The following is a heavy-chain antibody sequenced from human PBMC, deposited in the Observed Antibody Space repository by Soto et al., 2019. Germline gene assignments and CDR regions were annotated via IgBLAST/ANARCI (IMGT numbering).Heavy chain of an antibody. J-gene: IGHJ5*02. D-gene: IGHD2-15*01. CDR1: GGSISSSSYY. V-gene: IGHV4-39*01. CDR3: ARGRVVVNRNWFDP. CDR2: IYYSGST. Sequence: QLQLQESGPGLVKPSETLSLTCTVSGGSISSSSYYWGWIRQPPGKGLEWIGSIYYSGSTYYNPYLKSPVTXXVXTXXNQFALKLRSVTAADTAVYYCARGRVVVNRNWFDPWGQGTLVTVSS.